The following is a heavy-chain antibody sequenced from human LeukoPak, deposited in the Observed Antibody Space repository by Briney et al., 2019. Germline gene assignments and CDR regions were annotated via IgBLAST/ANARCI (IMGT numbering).Heavy chain of an antibody. J-gene: IGHJ4*02. CDR1: GGSISSSSYC. D-gene: IGHD1-26*01. V-gene: IGHV4-39*07. Sequence: SETLSLTCTVSGGSISSSSYCWGWIRQPPGKGLEWIGSIYYSGSTYYNPSLKSRVTISVDTSKNQFSLNLSSVTAADTAVYYCARVPILDGSYQYYFDDWGQGTVVTVSS. CDR3: ARVPILDGSYQYYFDD. CDR2: IYYSGST.